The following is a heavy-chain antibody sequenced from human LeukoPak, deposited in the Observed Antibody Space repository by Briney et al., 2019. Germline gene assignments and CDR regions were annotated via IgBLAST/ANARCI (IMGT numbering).Heavy chain of an antibody. Sequence: SQTLSLTCAISGDSVSSNSSACNWIRQSPSRGLERLGRTYYRSKWYNDYAVSVKSRITINPDTSKNQFSLQLTSVTPEDTAVYYCARGGQGDGYSADEAFDFWGQGTMVTVSS. CDR3: ARGGQGDGYSADEAFDF. V-gene: IGHV6-1*01. D-gene: IGHD5-24*01. CDR1: GDSVSSNSSA. CDR2: TYYRSKWYN. J-gene: IGHJ3*01.